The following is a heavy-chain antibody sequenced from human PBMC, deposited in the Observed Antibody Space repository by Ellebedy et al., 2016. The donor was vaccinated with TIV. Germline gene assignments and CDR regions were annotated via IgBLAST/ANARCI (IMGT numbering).Heavy chain of an antibody. CDR2: ISSSGNHQ. CDR3: AKDLSVTTTPDY. V-gene: IGHV3-30*18. D-gene: IGHD4-17*01. Sequence: GGSLRLXXAASGFTFSRNGIHWVRQAPGKGLEWVAGISSSGNHQYYADSVKGRFTISRDNSKNTLYLQMDSLRVEDTAVYFCAKDLSVTTTPDYWGQGTLVTVSS. J-gene: IGHJ4*02. CDR1: GFTFSRNG.